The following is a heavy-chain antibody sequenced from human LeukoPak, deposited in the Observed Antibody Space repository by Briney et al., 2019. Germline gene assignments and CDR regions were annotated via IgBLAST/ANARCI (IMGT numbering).Heavy chain of an antibody. Sequence: ASVKVSCKVSGYTLTELSMHWVRQAPGKGLEWMGGFDPEDGETIYAQKFQGRVTMTEDTSTDTAYMGLSSLRSEDTAVYYCATARGILTGYPDAFDIWGQGTMVTVSS. CDR3: ATARGILTGYPDAFDI. V-gene: IGHV1-24*01. CDR2: FDPEDGET. D-gene: IGHD3-9*01. CDR1: GYTLTELS. J-gene: IGHJ3*02.